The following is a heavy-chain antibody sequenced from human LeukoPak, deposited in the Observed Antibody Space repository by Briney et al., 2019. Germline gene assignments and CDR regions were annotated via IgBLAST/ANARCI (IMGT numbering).Heavy chain of an antibody. CDR1: GFTFSSYA. CDR2: ISYDGSNK. D-gene: IGHD5-18*01. J-gene: IGHJ4*02. Sequence: GGSLRLSCAASGFTFSSYAMHWVRQAPGKGLEWVAVISYDGSNKYYADSVKGRFTISRDNSKNTLYLQMNSLRAEDTAVYYCARDRIQLWLSFDYWGQGTLVTVPS. CDR3: ARDRIQLWLSFDY. V-gene: IGHV3-30-3*01.